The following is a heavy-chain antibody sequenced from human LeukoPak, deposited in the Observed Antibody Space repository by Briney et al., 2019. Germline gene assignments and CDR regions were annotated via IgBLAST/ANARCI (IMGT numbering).Heavy chain of an antibody. D-gene: IGHD3-16*01. CDR1: GGPIDSFY. CDR2: IYFSGST. J-gene: IGHJ4*02. V-gene: IGHV4-59*01. Sequence: SETLSLTCTVSGGPIDSFYWSWIRQPPGKGLEWIGYIYFSGSTNYNPSLKSRVTMSVDTSKEQFFLKLSLVTAADTAVYYCAGGGNYGTFDDWGQGTLVTVSS. CDR3: AGGGNYGTFDD.